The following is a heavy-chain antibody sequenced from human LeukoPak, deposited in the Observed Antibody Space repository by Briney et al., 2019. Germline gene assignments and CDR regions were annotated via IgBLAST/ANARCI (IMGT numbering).Heavy chain of an antibody. CDR3: ARGRASLTAWFVP. CDR2: INPKSGGT. CDR1: GYTFTGYY. J-gene: IGHJ5*02. V-gene: IGHV1-2*02. D-gene: IGHD1-20*01. Sequence: ASVKVSCKASGYTFTGYYMHWVRQAPGQGLEWMGWINPKSGGTNYAQKFQGRVTVTRDTSINTVYMELSRLTSDDTAVYYCARGRASLTAWFVPWGQGTLVTVSS.